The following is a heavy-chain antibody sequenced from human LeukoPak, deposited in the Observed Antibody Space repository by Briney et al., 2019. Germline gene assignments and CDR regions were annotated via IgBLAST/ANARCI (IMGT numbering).Heavy chain of an antibody. Sequence: ASVKVSCKASGYTFTNYGISWVRHAPGQGLEWMGWISTYNGNTNYAQKLQGRVTMTTDTSTSTAYMELISLRSDDTAVYYCARDLGYGGTRIDDWGQGALVTVSS. D-gene: IGHD4-23*01. CDR2: ISTYNGNT. CDR3: ARDLGYGGTRIDD. J-gene: IGHJ4*02. CDR1: GYTFTNYG. V-gene: IGHV1-18*01.